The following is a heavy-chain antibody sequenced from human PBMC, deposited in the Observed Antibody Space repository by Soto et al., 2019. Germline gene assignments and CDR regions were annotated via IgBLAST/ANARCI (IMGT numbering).Heavy chain of an antibody. CDR3: AREVNNYYGVDA. CDR2: ISYSGST. J-gene: IGHJ6*02. V-gene: IGHV4-30-4*01. Sequence: SEALSLTCSISGASISSDDYYWSWFRQPPGKGLEWIGYISYSGSTYYNPSLKSRITISVDTSKTQFSLILSSVTAADTAVFYCAREVNNYYGVDAWGQGTTVSVSS. CDR1: GASISSDDYY.